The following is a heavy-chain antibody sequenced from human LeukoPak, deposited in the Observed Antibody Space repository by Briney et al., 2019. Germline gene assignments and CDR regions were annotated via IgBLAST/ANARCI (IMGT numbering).Heavy chain of an antibody. D-gene: IGHD4-17*01. Sequence: GGSLRLSCAASGFTFSGSAMHWVRQASGKGLEWVGRIRSKANSYATAYAASVKGRFTISRDDSKNTAYLQMNSLKTEDTAVYYCARITVTNAFDIWGQGTMVTVSS. J-gene: IGHJ3*02. CDR3: ARITVTNAFDI. CDR1: GFTFSGSA. V-gene: IGHV3-73*01. CDR2: IRSKANSYAT.